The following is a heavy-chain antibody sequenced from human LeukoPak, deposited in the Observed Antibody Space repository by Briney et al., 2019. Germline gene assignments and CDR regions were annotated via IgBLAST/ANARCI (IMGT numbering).Heavy chain of an antibody. CDR2: LNSDGSTT. Sequence: PGGSLRLSCSASGFTFSRSWMYWVRQAPGKGLVWVSRLNSDGSTTEYADSVKGRFTISRDNAKNTLFLQLSSLRAEDTAIYYCARGPDHGGSYYHDWGQGTLVTVSS. CDR3: ARGPDHGGSYYHD. D-gene: IGHD1-26*01. V-gene: IGHV3-74*03. CDR1: GFTFSRSW. J-gene: IGHJ4*02.